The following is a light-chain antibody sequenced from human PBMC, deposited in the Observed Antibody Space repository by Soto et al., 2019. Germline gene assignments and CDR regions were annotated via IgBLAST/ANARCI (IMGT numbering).Light chain of an antibody. CDR1: SRHSSYA. CDR2: LNSDGSH. J-gene: IGLJ2*01. V-gene: IGLV4-69*01. CDR3: QTWGTGIYVV. Sequence: QSVLTQSPSASASLGASVKLTCTLSSRHSSYAIAWHQQQPEKGPRYLMKLNSDGSHSKGDGIPDRFSGSSSGAERYLTISSLQSEDEADYYCQTWGTGIYVVFGGGTKVTVL.